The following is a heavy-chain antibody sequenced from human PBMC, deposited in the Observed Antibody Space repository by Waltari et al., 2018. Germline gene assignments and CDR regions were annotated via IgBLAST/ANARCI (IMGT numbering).Heavy chain of an antibody. V-gene: IGHV4-34*01. J-gene: IGHJ6*02. CDR3: ARGPYGSGSDGMDV. CDR1: GGSFSGYY. CDR2: INHSGST. Sequence: QVQLQQWGAGLLKPSETLSLTCAVYGGSFSGYYWSWIRQPPGKGLEWIGEINHSGSTNYNPSLKSRVTISVDTSKNQFSLKLSSVTAADTAVYYCARGPYGSGSDGMDVWGQGTTVTVSS. D-gene: IGHD3-10*01.